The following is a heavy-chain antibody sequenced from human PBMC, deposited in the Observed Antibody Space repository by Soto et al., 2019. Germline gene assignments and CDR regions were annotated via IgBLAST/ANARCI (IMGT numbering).Heavy chain of an antibody. J-gene: IGHJ6*02. CDR3: ARLIRLMVRGVITTSYGMDV. CDR1: GGSFSGYY. CDR2: INHSGST. Sequence: QVQLQQWGAGLLKPSETLSLTCAVYGGSFSGYYWSWIRQPPGKGLEWIGEINHSGSTNYNPSLKSRVTISVDTSKNQFSMKLGSVTAADTAVYYCARLIRLMVRGVITTSYGMDVWGQGTTVTVSS. V-gene: IGHV4-34*01. D-gene: IGHD3-10*01.